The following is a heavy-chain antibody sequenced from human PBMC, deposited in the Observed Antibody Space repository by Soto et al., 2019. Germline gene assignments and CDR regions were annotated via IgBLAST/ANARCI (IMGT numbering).Heavy chain of an antibody. D-gene: IGHD2-2*01. CDR2: IKQDGSEK. J-gene: IGHJ4*02. Sequence: TGGSLRLSCAASGFTFSSYWMSWVRQAPGKGLEWVANIKQDGSEKYYVDSVKGRFTISRDNAKSSLYLQMNSLRAEDTAVYYCARDRDCSSTSCQLNTIFGVVTYYAFGTLDYWGQGTLVTVSS. CDR1: GFTFSSYW. CDR3: ARDRDCSSTSCQLNTIFGVVTYYAFGTLDY. V-gene: IGHV3-7*05.